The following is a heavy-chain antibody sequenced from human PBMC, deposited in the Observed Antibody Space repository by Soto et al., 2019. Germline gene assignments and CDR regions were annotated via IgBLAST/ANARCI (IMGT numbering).Heavy chain of an antibody. CDR3: AKGYSDAFDI. Sequence: EVQLVESGGGLVQPGRSLRLSCAASGFTFDDYAMHWVRQAPGKGLEWVSGISWNSGSIGYADSVKGRFTISRDNSKNTLYLQMNSLRAEDTAVYYCAKGYSDAFDIWGQGTMVTVSS. V-gene: IGHV3-9*01. CDR2: ISWNSGSI. J-gene: IGHJ3*02. CDR1: GFTFDDYA. D-gene: IGHD2-15*01.